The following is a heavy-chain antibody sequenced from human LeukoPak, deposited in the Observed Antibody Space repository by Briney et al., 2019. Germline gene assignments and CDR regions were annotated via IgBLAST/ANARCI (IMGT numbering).Heavy chain of an antibody. J-gene: IGHJ4*02. Sequence: ASVEVSCKASGYTFTSYGISWVRQAPGQGLEWMGWISAYNGNTNYAQKLQGGVTMTTDTSTSTAYMELRSLRSDDTAVYYCARWPYYYDSSGYYTASPFDYWGQGTLVTVSS. CDR3: ARWPYYYDSSGYYTASPFDY. D-gene: IGHD3-22*01. CDR1: GYTFTSYG. V-gene: IGHV1-18*01. CDR2: ISAYNGNT.